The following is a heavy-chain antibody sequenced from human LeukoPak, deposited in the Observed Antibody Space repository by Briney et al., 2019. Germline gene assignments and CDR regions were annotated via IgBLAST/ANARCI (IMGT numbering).Heavy chain of an antibody. CDR3: ARLEYCTNGVCYTIDY. D-gene: IGHD2-8*01. CDR1: GYTFTGYY. Sequence: ASVKVSCKASGYTFTGYYMHWVRQAPGQGLEWMGWINPNSGGTNYAQKFQGRVTMTRDTSISTAYMELSRLRSGDTAVYYCARLEYCTNGVCYTIDYWGQGTLVTVSS. V-gene: IGHV1-2*02. J-gene: IGHJ4*02. CDR2: INPNSGGT.